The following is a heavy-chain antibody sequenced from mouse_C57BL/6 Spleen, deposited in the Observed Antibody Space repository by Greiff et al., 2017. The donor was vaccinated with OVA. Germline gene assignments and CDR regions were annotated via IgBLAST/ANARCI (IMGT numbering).Heavy chain of an antibody. CDR3: ARTITTVYAMDY. Sequence: SGAELVKPGASVKLSCKASGYTFTSYWMHWVKQRPGQGLEWIGMIHPNSGSTNYNEKFKSKATLTVDKSSSTAYMQLSSLTSEDSAVYYCARTITTVYAMDYWGQGTSVTVSS. V-gene: IGHV1-64*01. J-gene: IGHJ4*01. CDR2: IHPNSGST. CDR1: GYTFTSYW. D-gene: IGHD1-1*01.